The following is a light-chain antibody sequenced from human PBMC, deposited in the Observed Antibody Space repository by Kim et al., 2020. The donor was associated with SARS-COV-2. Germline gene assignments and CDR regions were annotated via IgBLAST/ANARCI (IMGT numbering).Light chain of an antibody. Sequence: ASVGDIVTITCRASQSISSYLNWYQQKPGKAPKLLIYAASSLQSGVPSRFSGSGSGTDFTLTISSLRPEDFATYYSQQNYSTPSTFGQRTKVDIK. CDR1: QSISSY. CDR3: QQNYSTPST. J-gene: IGKJ1*01. V-gene: IGKV1-39*01. CDR2: AAS.